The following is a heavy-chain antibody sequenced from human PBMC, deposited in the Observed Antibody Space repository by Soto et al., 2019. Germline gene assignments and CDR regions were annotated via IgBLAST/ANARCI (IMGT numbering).Heavy chain of an antibody. V-gene: IGHV1-8*02. D-gene: IGHD1-1*01. CDR3: ASRGTSSYGMDV. Sequence: QVQLVQSGAEVKKPGASVQVSCTASGYTFTSYDINWVRQATGQGLEWMGWMNPNSGNTGDAQKFQGRVTMTRNTSESTAYMELSRLRSEDTAVYYSASRGTSSYGMDVWGQGTTVTVSS. CDR1: GYTFTSYD. J-gene: IGHJ6*02. CDR2: MNPNSGNT.